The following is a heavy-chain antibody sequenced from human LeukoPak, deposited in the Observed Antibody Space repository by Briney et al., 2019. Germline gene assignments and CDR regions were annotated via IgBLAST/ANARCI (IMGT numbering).Heavy chain of an antibody. CDR3: ARDRWGKYYFDY. CDR2: ISSTSTTI. V-gene: IGHV3-11*01. J-gene: IGHJ4*02. Sequence: PGGSLRLSCAASGFPFSDLYMTWTRHAPGKGLEWVSYISSTSTTIYYADSVKGRFTISRDNAKNSLYLQMNNLRAEDTAVYYCARDRWGKYYFDYWGQGTLVTVSS. CDR1: GFPFSDLY. D-gene: IGHD7-27*01.